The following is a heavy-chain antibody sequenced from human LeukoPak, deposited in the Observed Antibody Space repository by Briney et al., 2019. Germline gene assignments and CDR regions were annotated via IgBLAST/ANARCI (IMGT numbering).Heavy chain of an antibody. V-gene: IGHV1-69*04. CDR3: ARGGDYGDYWEQYYFDY. CDR2: IIPILGIA. D-gene: IGHD4-17*01. CDR1: GGTFSSYA. J-gene: IGHJ4*02. Sequence: ASVKVSCKASGGTFSSYAISWVRQAPGQGLEWMGRIIPILGIANYAQKLQGRVTMTTDTSTSTAYMELRSLRSDDTAVYYCARGGDYGDYWEQYYFDYWGQGTLVTVSS.